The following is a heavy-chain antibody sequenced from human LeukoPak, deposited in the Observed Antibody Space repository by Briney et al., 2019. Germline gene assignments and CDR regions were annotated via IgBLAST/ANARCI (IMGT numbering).Heavy chain of an antibody. CDR1: GFTVSSNY. V-gene: IGHV3-53*01. Sequence: TGGSLRLSCAASGFTVSSNYMSWVRQAPGKGLEWVSVIYSGGSTYYADSVKGRFTISRDNSKNTLYLQMDSLRAEDTAVYFCATRAEGSYYGSGSYYGMDVWGQGTTVTVSS. CDR2: IYSGGST. D-gene: IGHD3-10*01. J-gene: IGHJ6*02. CDR3: ATRAEGSYYGSGSYYGMDV.